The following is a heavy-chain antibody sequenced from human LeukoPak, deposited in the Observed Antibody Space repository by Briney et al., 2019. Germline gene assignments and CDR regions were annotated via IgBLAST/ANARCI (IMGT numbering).Heavy chain of an antibody. V-gene: IGHV4-4*07. CDR2: IYTSGTT. CDR1: GGSISNYY. D-gene: IGHD6-13*01. CDR3: ARGVYIAAAQYGY. Sequence: SETLSLTCTVSGGSISNYYWNWIRQPAGKGLEWIGRIYTSGTTNYNPSLKSRVTISVDTSKNQFSLKLSSVTAADTAVYYCARGVYIAAAQYGYWGQGTLVTVSS. J-gene: IGHJ4*02.